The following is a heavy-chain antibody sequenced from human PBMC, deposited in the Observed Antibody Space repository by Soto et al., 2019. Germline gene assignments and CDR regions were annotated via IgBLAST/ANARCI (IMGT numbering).Heavy chain of an antibody. CDR3: ARGSDSSGYYTY. Sequence: ASVKVSCKSSGYTFTSYSMHWGRQAPGQRLEWMGWINAGNGNTKYSQKFQGRVTITRDTSASTAYMELSSLRSEDTAVYYCARGSDSSGYYTYWGQGTLVTVSS. D-gene: IGHD3-22*01. V-gene: IGHV1-3*01. J-gene: IGHJ4*02. CDR1: GYTFTSYS. CDR2: INAGNGNT.